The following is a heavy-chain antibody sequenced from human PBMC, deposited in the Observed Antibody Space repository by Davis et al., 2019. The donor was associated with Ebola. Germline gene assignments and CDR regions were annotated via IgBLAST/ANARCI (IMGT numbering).Heavy chain of an antibody. V-gene: IGHV3-23*01. CDR3: AKGALPYYYDSSAYYYDY. Sequence: GGSLRISCAASGFTFSSYAMSWVRQAPGKGLEWVSAISGSGGSTYYADSVKGRFTISRDNSKNTLYLQMNSLRAEDTAVYYCAKGALPYYYDSSAYYYDYWGQGTLVTVSS. CDR2: ISGSGGST. CDR1: GFTFSSYA. J-gene: IGHJ4*02. D-gene: IGHD3-22*01.